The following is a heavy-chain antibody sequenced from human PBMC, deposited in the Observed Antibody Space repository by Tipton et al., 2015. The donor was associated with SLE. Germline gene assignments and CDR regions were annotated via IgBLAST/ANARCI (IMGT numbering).Heavy chain of an antibody. J-gene: IGHJ4*02. CDR2: IQSDGSRE. V-gene: IGHV3-33*05. CDR3: AREDCPDAPCYGL. CDR1: GFTFSYYG. Sequence: SLRLSCAASGFTFSYYGMHWVRQAPGKGLAWVAAIQSDGSREYYGDSVKGRFTISRDNSRNTLSLQMDSLTVEDTAVYYCAREDCPDAPCYGLWGQGTLVTVSS. D-gene: IGHD2-8*01.